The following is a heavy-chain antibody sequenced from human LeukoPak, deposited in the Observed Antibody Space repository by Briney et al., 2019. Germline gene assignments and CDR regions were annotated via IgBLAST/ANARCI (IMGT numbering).Heavy chain of an antibody. CDR3: ARDQDSGYGDAFDI. J-gene: IGHJ3*02. CDR2: IYSGGTT. Sequence: PGGSLRLSCAASGFTVRSNYMNWVRQAPGKGLEWVSVIYSGGTTYYADAVKGRFTISRDNSKNTLYLQMNFLRAEDTAVYYCARDQDSGYGDAFDIWGQGTMVTVSS. CDR1: GFTVRSNY. D-gene: IGHD5-12*01. V-gene: IGHV3-66*01.